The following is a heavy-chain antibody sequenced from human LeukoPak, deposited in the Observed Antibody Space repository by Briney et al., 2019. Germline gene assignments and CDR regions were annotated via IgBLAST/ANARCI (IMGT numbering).Heavy chain of an antibody. J-gene: IGHJ4*02. D-gene: IGHD2-2*01. CDR3: ARGRYCSSTSCHYFDY. CDR1: GFTFNSYW. V-gene: IGHV3-7*01. CDR2: IKQDGSYK. Sequence: AGGSLRLSCAASGFTFNSYWMSWVRQAPGKGLEWVANIKQDGSYKNYVDSGKGRFTISRDNAKNSLYLQMNSLRVEDTAVYYCARGRYCSSTSCHYFDYWGQGTLVTVSS.